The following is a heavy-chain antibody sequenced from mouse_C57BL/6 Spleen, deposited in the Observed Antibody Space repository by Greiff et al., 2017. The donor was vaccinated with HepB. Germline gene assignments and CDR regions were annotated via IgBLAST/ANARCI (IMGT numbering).Heavy chain of an antibody. CDR1: GYTFTDYE. V-gene: IGHV1-15*01. CDR2: IDPETGGT. Sequence: VQLQQSGAELVRPGASVTLSCKASGYTFTDYEMHWVKQTPVHGLEWIGAIDPETGGTAYNQKFKGKAILTADKSSSTAYMELRSLTSEDSAVYYCTRSGLLRFAYWGQGTLVTVSA. CDR3: TRSGLLRFAY. D-gene: IGHD1-1*01. J-gene: IGHJ3*01.